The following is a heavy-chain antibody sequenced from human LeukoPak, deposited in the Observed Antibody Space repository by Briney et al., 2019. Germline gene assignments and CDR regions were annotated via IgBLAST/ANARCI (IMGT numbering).Heavy chain of an antibody. V-gene: IGHV3-7*01. CDR2: IKQDGSEK. D-gene: IGHD2-21*02. CDR3: ARDRRLGGDPIDY. Sequence: PGGSLPLSCAASGFPFSDYAMHWGRQAPGEGLEGVANIKQDGSEKNYVDAVKGRFTISRDNAKNSLYLQMNSLRAEDTAVYYCARDRRLGGDPIDYWGQGTLVTVSS. CDR1: GFPFSDYA. J-gene: IGHJ4*02.